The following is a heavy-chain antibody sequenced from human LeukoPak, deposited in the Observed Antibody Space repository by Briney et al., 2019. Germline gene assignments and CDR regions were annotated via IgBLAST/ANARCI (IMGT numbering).Heavy chain of an antibody. CDR2: IRNRAKSYTT. CDR3: ARVRDYYDSRGYSTDAFDI. J-gene: IGHJ3*02. Sequence: GGSLRLSCAASGFTFSDHYMDWVRQAPGKGLEWVGRIRNRAKSYTTQYAPSVKDRFTISRDDSRNSLYLQMNSLKTEDTAVYFCARVRDYYDSRGYSTDAFDIWGQGTMVTVSS. D-gene: IGHD3-22*01. CDR1: GFTFSDHY. V-gene: IGHV3-72*01.